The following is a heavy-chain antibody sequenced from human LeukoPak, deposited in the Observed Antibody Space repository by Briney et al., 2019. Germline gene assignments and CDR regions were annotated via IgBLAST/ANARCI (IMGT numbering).Heavy chain of an antibody. CDR2: ISSSSYI. CDR1: GFTFSSYS. CDR3: ARPEVYGDYGVNDAFDI. Sequence: GGSLRLSCAASGFTFSSYSMNWVRQAPGKGLEWDSSISSSSYIYYADSVKGRFTISRDNAKNSLYLQMNSLRAEDTAVYYCARPEVYGDYGVNDAFDIWGQGTMVTVSS. J-gene: IGHJ3*02. V-gene: IGHV3-21*01. D-gene: IGHD4-17*01.